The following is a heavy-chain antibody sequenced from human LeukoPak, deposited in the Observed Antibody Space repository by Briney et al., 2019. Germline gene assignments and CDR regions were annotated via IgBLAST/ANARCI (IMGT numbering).Heavy chain of an antibody. J-gene: IGHJ5*01. V-gene: IGHV3-23*01. Sequence: GGSLRLSCVASGFTFNNYAMNWVRQAPGKGLEWVSLISGSGGTAYYADSVKGRFSISRDKSKNTVFLQMNSLRDDDTALYFCAKSSGYSDYAWFDSWGQGTLVTASS. CDR1: GFTFNNYA. CDR2: ISGSGGTA. CDR3: AKSSGYSDYAWFDS. D-gene: IGHD4-11*01.